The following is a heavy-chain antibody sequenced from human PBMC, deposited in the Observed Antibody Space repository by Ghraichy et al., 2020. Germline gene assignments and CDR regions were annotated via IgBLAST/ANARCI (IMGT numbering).Heavy chain of an antibody. V-gene: IGHV1-2*02. CDR1: GYTFTGYY. Sequence: ASVKVSCKASGYTFTGYYMHWVRQAPGQGLEWMGWINPNSGGTNYAQKFQGRVTMTRDTSISTAYMELSRLRSDDTAVYYCARDRHVYCSGGSCYRLGYWGQGTLVTVSS. CDR3: ARDRHVYCSGGSCYRLGY. CDR2: INPNSGGT. D-gene: IGHD2-15*01. J-gene: IGHJ4*02.